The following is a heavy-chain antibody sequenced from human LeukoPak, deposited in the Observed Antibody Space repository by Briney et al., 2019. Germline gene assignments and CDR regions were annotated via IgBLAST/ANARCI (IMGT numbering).Heavy chain of an antibody. J-gene: IGHJ4*02. CDR1: GYTFTSYD. CDR3: ARGRRSSSTVSDY. D-gene: IGHD6-6*01. Sequence: ASVKVSCKASGYTFTSYDINWVRQATGQGLEWMGWMNPNSGNTGYAQKFQGRVTITRNTSISTAYMELSSLRSEGTAVYYCARGRRSSSTVSDYWGQGTLVTVSS. V-gene: IGHV1-8*03. CDR2: MNPNSGNT.